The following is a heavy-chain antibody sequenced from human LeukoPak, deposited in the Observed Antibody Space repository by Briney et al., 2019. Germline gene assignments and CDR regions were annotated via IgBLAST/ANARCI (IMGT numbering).Heavy chain of an antibody. V-gene: IGHV3-11*04. J-gene: IGHJ4*02. Sequence: PGGSLRLSCAASGFTFSNAWMSWVRQAPGKGLEWVSYISSSGSTIYYADSVKGRFTISRDNAKNSLYLQMNSLRAEDTAVYYCARDLCMGGSCYSAVDYWGQGTLVTVSS. CDR2: ISSSGSTI. CDR3: ARDLCMGGSCYSAVDY. CDR1: GFTFSNAW. D-gene: IGHD2-15*01.